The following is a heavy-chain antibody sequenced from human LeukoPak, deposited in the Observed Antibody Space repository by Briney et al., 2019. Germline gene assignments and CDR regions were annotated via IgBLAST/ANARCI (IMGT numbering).Heavy chain of an antibody. J-gene: IGHJ6*02. V-gene: IGHV1-2*04. CDR2: INPNSGGT. CDR1: GYTFTGYY. CDR3: ARDWGIEGRDIPVAGRSDYYFGLDV. D-gene: IGHD6-19*01. Sequence: GASVKVSCKASGYTFTGYYMHWVRQAPGQGLEWMGWINPNSGGTNYAQKFQGWVTMTRDASTSTVYMELSSLRFEDTAVYYCARDWGIEGRDIPVAGRSDYYFGLDVWGQGTTVTVSS.